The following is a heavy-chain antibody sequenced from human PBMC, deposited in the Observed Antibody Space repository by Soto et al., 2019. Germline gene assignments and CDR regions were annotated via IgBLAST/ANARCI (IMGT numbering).Heavy chain of an antibody. CDR1: GFTFSSYA. V-gene: IGHV3-30-3*01. J-gene: IGHJ5*02. CDR2: ISYDGSNK. CDR3: ARPGGGFGELYPKLNWFDP. Sequence: GGSLRLSCAASGFTFSSYAMHWVRQAPGKGLEWVAVISYDGSNKYYADSVKGRFTISRDNSKNTLYLQMNSLRAEDTAVYYCARPGGGFGELYPKLNWFDPWGQGTLVTVSS. D-gene: IGHD3-10*01.